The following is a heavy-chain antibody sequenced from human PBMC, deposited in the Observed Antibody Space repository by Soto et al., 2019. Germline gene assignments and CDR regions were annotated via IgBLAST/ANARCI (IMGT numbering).Heavy chain of an antibody. CDR2: IYYSGST. Sequence: KTSETLSLTCTVSGGSISSGDYYWSWIRQPPGKGLEWIGYIYYSGSTYYNPSLKSRVTISVDTSKNQFSLKLSSVTAADTAVYYCARAITMVRGVYFDYWGQGXLVTVYS. CDR3: ARAITMVRGVYFDY. D-gene: IGHD3-10*01. J-gene: IGHJ4*02. V-gene: IGHV4-30-4*01. CDR1: GGSISSGDYY.